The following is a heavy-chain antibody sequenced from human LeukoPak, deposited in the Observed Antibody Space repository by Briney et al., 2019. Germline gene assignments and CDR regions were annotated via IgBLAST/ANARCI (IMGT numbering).Heavy chain of an antibody. CDR3: ARGRTYSQYCSGGSCFLPFDP. Sequence: GASVKVSCKASGYTFTGYYMHWVRQAPGQGLEWMGWINPNSGGTNYAQKFQGRVTMTRDTSISTAYMELSRLRSNDTAVYYCARGRTYSQYCSGGSCFLPFDPWGQGSLVTVSS. J-gene: IGHJ5*02. V-gene: IGHV1-2*02. D-gene: IGHD2-15*01. CDR2: INPNSGGT. CDR1: GYTFTGYY.